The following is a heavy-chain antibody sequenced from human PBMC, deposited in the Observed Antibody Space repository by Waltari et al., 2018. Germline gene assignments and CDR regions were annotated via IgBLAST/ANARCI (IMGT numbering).Heavy chain of an antibody. V-gene: IGHV1-2*06. CDR1: GYTFTGYA. CDR3: LRDSSGSHFDY. D-gene: IGHD3-22*01. CDR2: INPKNGDT. Sequence: LVQSGAEVKKPGASVKVSCKASGYTFTGYAILWVRQAPGQGLGWMGRINPKNGDTHYAQKFQGRVAMTTDTSTNTAFMELHSLRSDDTAVYYCLRDSSGSHFDYWGQGTLVTVSS. J-gene: IGHJ4*02.